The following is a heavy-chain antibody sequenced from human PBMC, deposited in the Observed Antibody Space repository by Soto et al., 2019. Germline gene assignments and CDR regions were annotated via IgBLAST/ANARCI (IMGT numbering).Heavy chain of an antibody. J-gene: IGHJ4*02. CDR2: TIPKLGSA. CDR3: ARGGEGYNFGAVY. Sequence: QVQLVQSGAEVKEPGSSVKVSCKSSVGGNLRDYRTTWVRRAPGQGLEWMGGTIPKLGSANYAQKFQGRVTITADESTNSVYMELRSLRSDDTAVYYCARGGEGYNFGAVYWGQGTPVTVSS. V-gene: IGHV1-69*01. CDR1: VGGNLRDYR. D-gene: IGHD5-12*01.